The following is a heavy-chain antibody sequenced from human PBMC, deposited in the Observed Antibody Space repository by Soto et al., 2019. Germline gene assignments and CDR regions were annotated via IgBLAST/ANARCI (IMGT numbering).Heavy chain of an antibody. D-gene: IGHD3-3*01. CDR3: EGFGVGFP. J-gene: IGHJ5*02. CDR2: IIPIFGTA. CDR1: GGPFSSYA. V-gene: IGHV1-69*13. Sequence: SVKVYFKASGGPFSSYAISWVRQAPGQGLEWMGGIIPIFGTANYAQKFQGRVTLTADESTSTAYMELSSLRSEDTAVYYCEGFGVGFPWGQGTMVTVSS.